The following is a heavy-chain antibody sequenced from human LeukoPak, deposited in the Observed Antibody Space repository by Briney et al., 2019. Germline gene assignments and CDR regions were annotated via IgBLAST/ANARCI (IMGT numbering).Heavy chain of an antibody. J-gene: IGHJ4*02. CDR3: ARANPYYYGSGSYIVPDY. V-gene: IGHV1-18*01. CDR1: GYTFTSYG. Sequence: GASVKVSCKASGYTFTSYGISWVRQAPGQGLEWMGWISAYNGNTNYAQKLQGRVTMTTDTSTNTAYMELRSLRSDDTAVYYCARANPYYYGSGSYIVPDYWGQGTLVTVSS. CDR2: ISAYNGNT. D-gene: IGHD3-10*01.